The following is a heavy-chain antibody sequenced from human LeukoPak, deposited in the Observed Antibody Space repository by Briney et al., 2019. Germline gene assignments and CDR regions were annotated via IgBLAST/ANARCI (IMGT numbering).Heavy chain of an antibody. Sequence: PSETLSLTCAVYGGSLSNYYWSWIRQPPGKGLEWIGEINHSGSTKYNPSLKSRVTISVDMSKNQFSLELNSVTAADTAVYYCARYSRGVGAASDYWGQGTLVTVSS. D-gene: IGHD2-15*01. CDR2: INHSGST. J-gene: IGHJ4*02. CDR3: ARYSRGVGAASDY. V-gene: IGHV4-34*01. CDR1: GGSLSNYY.